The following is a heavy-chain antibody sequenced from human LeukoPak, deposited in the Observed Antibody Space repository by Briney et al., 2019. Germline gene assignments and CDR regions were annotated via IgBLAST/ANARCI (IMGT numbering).Heavy chain of an antibody. J-gene: IGHJ4*02. V-gene: IGHV3-23*01. D-gene: IGHD6-6*01. CDR3: AKDRSQLARFDY. CDR2: ISGSGGST. Sequence: PGGSLRLSCAASGFTFSDSWMSWVRQAPGRGLEWVSAISGSGGSTYYADSVKGRFTISRDNSKDTLYLQMNSLRAEDTAVYYCAKDRSQLARFDYWGQGTLVTVSS. CDR1: GFTFSDSW.